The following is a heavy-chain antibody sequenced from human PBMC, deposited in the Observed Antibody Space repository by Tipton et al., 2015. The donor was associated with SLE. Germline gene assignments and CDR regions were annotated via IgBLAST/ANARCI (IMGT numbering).Heavy chain of an antibody. V-gene: IGHV4-39*07. J-gene: IGHJ4*02. CDR2: IYYSGST. CDR1: GGSISSSRYY. D-gene: IGHD3-10*01. Sequence: TLSLTCTVSGGSISSSRYYWGWIRQPPGKGLEWIGSIYYSGSTYYNPSLKSRVTISVDTSKNQFSLRLSSVTAADTAVYYCARGGTMVRGVIWYWGQGTLVTVSS. CDR3: ARGGTMVRGVIWY.